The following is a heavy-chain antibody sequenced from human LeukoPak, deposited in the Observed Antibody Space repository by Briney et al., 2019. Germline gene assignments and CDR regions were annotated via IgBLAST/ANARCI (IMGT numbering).Heavy chain of an antibody. CDR1: GFTFSSYG. Sequence: QPGGSLRLSCAASGFTFSSYGMSWVRQAPGKGLEWVSAISGSGGSTYYADSVKGRFTISGDNSKNTLYLQMNSLRAEDTAVYYCAKEYYYDSSGYYPFDYWGQGTLVTVSS. D-gene: IGHD3-22*01. CDR2: ISGSGGST. CDR3: AKEYYYDSSGYYPFDY. V-gene: IGHV3-23*01. J-gene: IGHJ4*02.